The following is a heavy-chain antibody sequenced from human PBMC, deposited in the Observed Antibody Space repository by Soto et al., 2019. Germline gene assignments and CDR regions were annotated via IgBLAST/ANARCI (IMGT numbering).Heavy chain of an antibody. J-gene: IGHJ4*02. V-gene: IGHV3-64*01. CDR3: ARQCLDSYYFDY. Sequence: EVQLVESGGGLVQPGGSLRLSCAASGFTFTSYAMHWVRQAPGKGLEYVSAISSNGGSTYYANSVKGRFTISRDNSKNTLYLQMGSLRAEDMAVYYCARQCLDSYYFDYWGQGTRVSVSS. CDR1: GFTFTSYA. CDR2: ISSNGGST. D-gene: IGHD6-19*01.